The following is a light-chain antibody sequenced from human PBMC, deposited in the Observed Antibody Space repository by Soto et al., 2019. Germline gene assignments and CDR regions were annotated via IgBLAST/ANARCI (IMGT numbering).Light chain of an antibody. Sequence: EIVLTQSPATLSLSPGERATLSCRASQSASNYLAWYQQKPGQAPRLLIYDASNRATGIPARFSGSGSGTDFTLTISSLEPEDFAVYYCQQRSNWLLTFGGGTKVEIK. J-gene: IGKJ4*01. CDR2: DAS. CDR3: QQRSNWLLT. V-gene: IGKV3-11*01. CDR1: QSASNY.